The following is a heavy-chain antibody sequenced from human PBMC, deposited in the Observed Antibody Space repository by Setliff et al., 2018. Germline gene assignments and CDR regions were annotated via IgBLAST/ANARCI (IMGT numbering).Heavy chain of an antibody. CDR2: INPGGGST. V-gene: IGHV1-46*01. CDR3: ARGYYDSYARYYVVGDY. D-gene: IGHD3-22*01. CDR1: GYTFSSYA. J-gene: IGHJ4*02. Sequence: ASVKVSCKASGYTFSSYAMNWVRQAPGQGLEWMGWINPGGGSTTYAQKFQGRVTMTRDTSTSTVYMGLSSLRTEETAVYYCARGYYDSYARYYVVGDYWGQGTPVTVS.